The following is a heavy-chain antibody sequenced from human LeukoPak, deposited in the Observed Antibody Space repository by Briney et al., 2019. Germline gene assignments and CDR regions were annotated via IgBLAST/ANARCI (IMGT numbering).Heavy chain of an antibody. CDR3: ARDGSGSSADV. V-gene: IGHV4-59*01. CDR1: GVSISSSY. D-gene: IGHD6-6*01. J-gene: IGHJ6*04. CDR2: IYYSGNT. Sequence: SETLSLTCAVSGVSISSSYWSWIRQPPGKGLEWMGYIYYSGNTNYNPSLKSRVAMSIDTSKNRFSLKLTSVTAADTALYYCARDGSGSSADVWGKGTSVTVSS.